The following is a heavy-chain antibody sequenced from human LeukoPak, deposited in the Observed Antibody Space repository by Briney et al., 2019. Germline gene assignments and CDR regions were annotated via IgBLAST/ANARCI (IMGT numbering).Heavy chain of an antibody. V-gene: IGHV1-24*01. CDR3: ATPYGSSLSDYYYGMDV. Sequence: ASVKVSCKVSGYTLTELSMHWVRQAPGKGLEWRGGFDPEDGETIYAQKFQGRVTMTEDTSTDTAYVELSSLRSEDTAVYYCATPYGSSLSDYYYGMDVWGKGTTVTVSS. CDR2: FDPEDGET. D-gene: IGHD3-10*01. CDR1: GYTLTELS. J-gene: IGHJ6*04.